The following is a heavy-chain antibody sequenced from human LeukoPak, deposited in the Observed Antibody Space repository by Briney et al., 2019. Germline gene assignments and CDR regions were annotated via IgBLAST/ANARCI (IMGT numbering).Heavy chain of an antibody. J-gene: IGHJ4*02. CDR2: INHSGST. CDR3: ARPLGPF. D-gene: IGHD1-26*01. Sequence: PSETLSLTCAVYGGSFSGYYWSWIRQPPGKGLEWIGEINHSGSTNYNPSLKSRVTISVDTSKNQFSLKLSSVTAADTAVYYCARPLGPFWGQGTLVTVSS. V-gene: IGHV4-34*01. CDR1: GGSFSGYY.